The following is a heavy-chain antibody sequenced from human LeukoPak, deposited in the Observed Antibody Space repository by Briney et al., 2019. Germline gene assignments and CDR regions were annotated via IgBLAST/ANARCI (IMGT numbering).Heavy chain of an antibody. V-gene: IGHV4-59*01. Sequence: PSQTLSLTCTVSGGSISGNYWSWFRQPPGKGLEWIGYIYYSGSTNYNPSLKSRVTMSVDTSKNQFSLKLNSVTAADTAVYYCASHKGFRGQGTLVTVSS. J-gene: IGHJ4*02. CDR3: ASHKGF. CDR1: GGSISGNY. CDR2: IYYSGST.